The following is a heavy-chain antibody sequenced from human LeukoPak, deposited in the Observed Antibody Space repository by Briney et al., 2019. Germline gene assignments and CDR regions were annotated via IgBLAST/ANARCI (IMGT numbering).Heavy chain of an antibody. CDR2: IYYSGST. J-gene: IGHJ4*02. V-gene: IGHV4-59*01. CDR1: GGSISSYY. CDR3: ARLRGYFDY. Sequence: NPSETLSLTCTVSGGSISSYYWSWIRQPPGKGLEWIGYIYYSGSTNYNPSLKSRVTISVDTPKNQFSLKLSSVTAADTAVYYCARLRGYFDYWGQGTLVTVSS. D-gene: IGHD5-12*01.